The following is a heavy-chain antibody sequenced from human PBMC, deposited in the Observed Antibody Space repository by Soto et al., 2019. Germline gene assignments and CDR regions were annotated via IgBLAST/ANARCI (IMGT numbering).Heavy chain of an antibody. CDR1: GGSITSSNW. CDR3: ARQNSGWSYYFDY. J-gene: IGHJ4*02. CDR2: IYYSGST. D-gene: IGHD6-19*01. V-gene: IGHV4-4*02. Sequence: SETLSLTCAVSGGSITSSNWWSWVRQPPGKGLEWIGSIYYSGSTYYNPSLKSRVTISVDTSKNTLYLQMHTLRAGDTAVYYCARQNSGWSYYFDYWGLGTLVTVSS.